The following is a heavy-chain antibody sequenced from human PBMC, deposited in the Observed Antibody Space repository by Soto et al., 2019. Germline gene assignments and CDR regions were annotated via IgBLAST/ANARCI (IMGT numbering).Heavy chain of an antibody. V-gene: IGHV1-8*01. CDR1: GYTFTTYD. CDR3: AARTTVTPFDY. CDR2: MNPNTGNT. J-gene: IGHJ4*02. Sequence: GASVKVSCKASGYTFTTYDINWVRQAPGQGLEWMGWMNPNTGNTGYAQRFQGRVTMTRDTSTSTAYMELSSLRSEDTAVYYCAARTTVTPFDYWGQGTLVTVSS. D-gene: IGHD4-17*01.